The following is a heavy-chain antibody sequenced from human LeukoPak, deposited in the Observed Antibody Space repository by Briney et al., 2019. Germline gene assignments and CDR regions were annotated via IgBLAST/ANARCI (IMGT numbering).Heavy chain of an antibody. J-gene: IGHJ3*02. D-gene: IGHD1-26*01. V-gene: IGHV3-23*01. CDR1: GFTFSSYA. CDR3: ASNTTPRGGDI. Sequence: GGSLRLSCAASGFTFSSYAMSWVRQAPGKGLEWVSAISGSGGSTYYADSVKGRFTISRDNSKNTLYLQMNSLRVEDTAVYYCASNTTPRGGDIWGQGTMVTVSS. CDR2: ISGSGGST.